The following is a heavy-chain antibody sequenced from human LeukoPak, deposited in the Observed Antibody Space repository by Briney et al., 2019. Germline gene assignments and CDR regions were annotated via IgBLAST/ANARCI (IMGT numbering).Heavy chain of an antibody. J-gene: IGHJ4*02. D-gene: IGHD3-10*01. CDR2: IYHSGST. CDR1: GYSISSGYY. CDR3: ARHRHYGSGSYYTLYYFDY. V-gene: IGHV4-38-2*01. Sequence: SETLSLTCAVSGYSISSGYYWGWIRQPPGKGPEWIGSIYHSGSTYYNPSLKSRVTISVDTSKNQFSLKLSSVTAADTAVYYCARHRHYGSGSYYTLYYFDYWGQGTLVTVSS.